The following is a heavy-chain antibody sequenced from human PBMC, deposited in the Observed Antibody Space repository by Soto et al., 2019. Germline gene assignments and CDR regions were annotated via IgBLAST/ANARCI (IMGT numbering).Heavy chain of an antibody. CDR3: AKDYTVAADPSSVILFDY. Sequence: LRLSCAASGFTFNHYAMSCVLQAPVKWLEWVSIIIANGGTFYADSVKGRFTISRDNSKNTVYLQMSSLRVEDTAIYYCAKDYTVAADPSSVILFDYWGQGALVTVSS. D-gene: IGHD2-15*01. V-gene: IGHV3-23*01. J-gene: IGHJ4*02. CDR2: IIANGGT. CDR1: GFTFNHYA.